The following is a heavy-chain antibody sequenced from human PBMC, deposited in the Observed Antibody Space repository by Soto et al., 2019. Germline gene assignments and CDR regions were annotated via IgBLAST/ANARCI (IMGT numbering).Heavy chain of an antibody. V-gene: IGHV4-59*08. CDR1: GDSISSYY. CDR2: IYYSGST. CDR3: ARQGFGELHGLVDV. J-gene: IGHJ6*02. D-gene: IGHD3-10*01. Sequence: PSETLSLTCTVSGDSISSYYWSWIRQPPGKGLEWIGYIYYSGSTNYNPSLKSRVTISLDTSKNQFSLNLNSVTAADTALYYCARQGFGELHGLVDVWGQGTTVTVSS.